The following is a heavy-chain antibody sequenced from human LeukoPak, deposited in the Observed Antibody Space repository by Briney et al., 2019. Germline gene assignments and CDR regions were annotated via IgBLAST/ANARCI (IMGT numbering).Heavy chain of an antibody. D-gene: IGHD4/OR15-4a*01. CDR1: GGSISSSSYY. Sequence: SETLSLTCTVSGGSISSSSYYWGWIRPPQGMGLEGIMSIYCSSSTYYNPSLTSRVTISVDTSNNHFSLKLSPLTAALRAVYSCARYHGRGPNLNNCYSYYYMDVWGKGNTVTVSS. V-gene: IGHV4-39*07. J-gene: IGHJ6*03. CDR3: ARYHGRGPNLNNCYSYYYMDV. CDR2: IYCSSST.